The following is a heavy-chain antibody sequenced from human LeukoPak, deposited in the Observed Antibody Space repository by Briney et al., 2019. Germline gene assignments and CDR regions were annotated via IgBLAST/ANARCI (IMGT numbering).Heavy chain of an antibody. Sequence: ASVKVSCKASGYTFTGYYMHWVRQAPGQGLEWMGWINPNSGGTNYAQKFQGRVTMTRDTSISTAYMELSRLRYDDTAVYYCATNILVRDIINWFDPWGQGTLVTVSS. V-gene: IGHV1-2*02. D-gene: IGHD3-10*01. CDR3: ATNILVRDIINWFDP. J-gene: IGHJ5*02. CDR2: INPNSGGT. CDR1: GYTFTGYY.